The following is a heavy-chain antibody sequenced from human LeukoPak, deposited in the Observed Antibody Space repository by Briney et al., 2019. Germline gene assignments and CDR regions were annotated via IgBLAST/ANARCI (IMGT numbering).Heavy chain of an antibody. CDR1: GFTFSSYA. V-gene: IGHV3-23*01. Sequence: PGGSLRLSCAASGFTFSSYAMSWVRQAPGKGLEWVSAISGAGGTTYYADSVKGRFTISRDYSKNTLYLQMNSLRAEDTAVYYCVTSPTKGYWGQGTLVTVSS. D-gene: IGHD2/OR15-2a*01. CDR3: VTSPTKGY. CDR2: ISGAGGTT. J-gene: IGHJ4*02.